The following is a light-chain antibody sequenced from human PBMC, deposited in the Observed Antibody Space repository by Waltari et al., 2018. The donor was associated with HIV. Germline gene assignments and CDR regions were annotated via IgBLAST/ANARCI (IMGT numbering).Light chain of an antibody. Sequence: EIVLTQSPDTLSLSPGENDTLSCRASQTVTENYLAWYQQKPGQAPRLLIHGASSRATVIPDRFSGSGSVTDFTLTINSLVPGDYAIFCCQQYAKSPRTFGQGSKLE. CDR1: QTVTENY. CDR3: QQYAKSPRT. J-gene: IGKJ2*01. V-gene: IGKV3-20*01. CDR2: GAS.